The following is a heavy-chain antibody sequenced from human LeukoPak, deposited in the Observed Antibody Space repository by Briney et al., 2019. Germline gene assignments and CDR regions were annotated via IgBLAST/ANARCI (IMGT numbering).Heavy chain of an antibody. Sequence: SETLSLTCTVSGGSISSYYWSWIRQPPGKGLGWIGYVYYSGRTYYNPSLKSRVAISVDTSKNQFSLKLSSLTAADTAVYYCARDPWGGGFDYWGQGTLVTVSS. D-gene: IGHD3-10*01. CDR3: ARDPWGGGFDY. CDR1: GGSISSYY. J-gene: IGHJ4*02. V-gene: IGHV4-59*12. CDR2: VYYSGRT.